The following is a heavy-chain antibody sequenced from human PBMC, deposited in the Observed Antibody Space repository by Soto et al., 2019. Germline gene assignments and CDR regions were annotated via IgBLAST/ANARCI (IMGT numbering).Heavy chain of an antibody. J-gene: IGHJ3*02. CDR1: EITFSSYS. V-gene: IGHV3-23*01. Sequence: GGSLRLSCAVSEITFSSYSMNWVRQAPGKGLEWVSGISGGTGTTYYADSVKGRFTISRDNSKNTVYLQMNSLRAEVTALYYCATVLSATFDIWGQGTMVTVS. CDR3: ATVLSATFDI. CDR2: ISGGTGTT.